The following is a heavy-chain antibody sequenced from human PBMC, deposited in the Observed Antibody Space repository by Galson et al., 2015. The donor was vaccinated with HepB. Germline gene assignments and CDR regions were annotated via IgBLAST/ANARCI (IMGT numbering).Heavy chain of an antibody. J-gene: IGHJ3*02. D-gene: IGHD6-13*01. V-gene: IGHV4-34*01. Sequence: ETLSLTCAVYGGSFSGYYWRWIRQPPGKGLEWIGEINHSGSTNYNPSLKSRVTISVDTSKNQFSLKLSSVTAADTAVYYCASTGLGIAAADAFDIWGQGTMVTVSS. CDR1: GGSFSGYY. CDR3: ASTGLGIAAADAFDI. CDR2: INHSGST.